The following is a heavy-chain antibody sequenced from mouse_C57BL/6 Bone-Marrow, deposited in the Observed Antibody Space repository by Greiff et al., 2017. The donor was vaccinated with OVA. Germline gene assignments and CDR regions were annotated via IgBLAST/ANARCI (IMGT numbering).Heavy chain of an antibody. CDR3: ARGGYYGSSPWFAY. D-gene: IGHD1-1*01. CDR1: GYTFTSYG. CDR2: IYPRSGNT. J-gene: IGHJ3*01. V-gene: IGHV1-81*01. Sequence: QVQLKESGAELARPGASVKLSCKASGYTFTSYGISWVKQRTGQGLEWIGEIYPRSGNTYYNEKFKGKATLTADKSSSTAYMELRSLTSEDSAVYFGARGGYYGSSPWFAYWGQGTLVTVSA.